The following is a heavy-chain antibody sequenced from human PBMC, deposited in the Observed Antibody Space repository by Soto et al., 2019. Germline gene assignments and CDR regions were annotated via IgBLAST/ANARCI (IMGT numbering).Heavy chain of an antibody. V-gene: IGHV3-15*07. Sequence: GGSLRLSCAASGFTFSNAWMNWVRQAPGKGLEWVGRIKSKTDGGTTDYAEPVKGRFTISRDDSKNTLYLQMNSLKTEDTAVYYCTTDPLDIVVVPAASWGQGTLVTVSS. D-gene: IGHD2-2*03. CDR2: IKSKTDGGTT. CDR3: TTDPLDIVVVPAAS. J-gene: IGHJ5*02. CDR1: GFTFSNAW.